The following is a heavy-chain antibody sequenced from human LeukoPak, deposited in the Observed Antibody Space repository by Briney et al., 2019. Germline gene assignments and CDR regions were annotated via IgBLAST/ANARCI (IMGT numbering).Heavy chain of an antibody. CDR2: ISYDGSNK. CDR1: GFTFSSYA. V-gene: IGHV3-30*04. Sequence: GGSLRLSCAASGFTFSSYAMHWVRQAPGKGLEWVAVISYDGSNKYYADSVKGRFTISRDNSKNTLYLQMNSLRAEDTVVYYCARTGPAYDSSGQPLHWGQGTLVTVSS. D-gene: IGHD3-22*01. J-gene: IGHJ4*02. CDR3: ARTGPAYDSSGQPLH.